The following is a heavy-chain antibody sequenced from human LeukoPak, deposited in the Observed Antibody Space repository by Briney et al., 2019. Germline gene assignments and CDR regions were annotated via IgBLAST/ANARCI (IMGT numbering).Heavy chain of an antibody. Sequence: SETLSLTCTVSGGSLSSGEYYWSWIRQPPGKGLEWIGYIYYSGSAYYNPSLKSRVTISVDTSKNQFSLKLSSVTAADAAVYYCARDTGWSSGDYDAFDVWGLGTMVTVSS. CDR1: GGSLSSGEYY. CDR2: IYYSGSA. D-gene: IGHD3-3*01. V-gene: IGHV4-30-4*01. J-gene: IGHJ3*01. CDR3: ARDTGWSSGDYDAFDV.